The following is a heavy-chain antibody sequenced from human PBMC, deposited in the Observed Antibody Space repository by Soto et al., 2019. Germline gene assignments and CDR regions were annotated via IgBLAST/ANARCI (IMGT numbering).Heavy chain of an antibody. J-gene: IGHJ5*02. V-gene: IGHV4-31*03. D-gene: IGHD4-17*01. Sequence: SETLSLTYTVSGGSISSGGYYWSWIRQHPGKGLEWIGYIYYSGSTYYNPSLKSRVTISVDTSKNQFSLKLSSVTAADTAVYYCARVSAVGRGDYVNWFDPWGQGTQVTVSS. CDR3: ARVSAVGRGDYVNWFDP. CDR1: GGSISSGGYY. CDR2: IYYSGST.